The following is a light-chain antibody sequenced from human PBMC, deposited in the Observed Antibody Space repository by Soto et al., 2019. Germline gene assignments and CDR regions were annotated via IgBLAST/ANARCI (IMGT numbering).Light chain of an antibody. V-gene: IGKV3D-15*01. CDR2: DIF. CDR1: QSVGSD. Sequence: ETMMTHSPDTLSVSLCERAALSIRASQSVGSDLAWYQQKPGQAPRLVIYDIFTRATGVPTRISGSGSGTEFTLTISRLEPEDFAVYYCQQYGSSPPTFGQGTKVDI. J-gene: IGKJ1*01. CDR3: QQYGSSPPT.